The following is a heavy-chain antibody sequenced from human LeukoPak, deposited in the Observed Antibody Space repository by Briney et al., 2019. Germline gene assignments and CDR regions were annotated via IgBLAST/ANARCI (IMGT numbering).Heavy chain of an antibody. J-gene: IGHJ6*03. CDR3: ARGNLGYYYYMDV. Sequence: GGSLRLSCAASGFTFSSYSMNWVRQAPGKGLEWVSSISSSSSYIYYADSVKGRFTISRDNAKNSLYLQMNSLRAEDTAVYYCARGNLGYYYYMDVWGKGTTVTVSS. V-gene: IGHV3-21*01. D-gene: IGHD3-16*01. CDR2: ISSSSSYI. CDR1: GFTFSSYS.